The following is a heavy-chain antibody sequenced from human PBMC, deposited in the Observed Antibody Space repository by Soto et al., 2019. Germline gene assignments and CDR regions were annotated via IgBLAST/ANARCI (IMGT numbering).Heavy chain of an antibody. D-gene: IGHD2-21*01. V-gene: IGHV3-23*01. Sequence: GGSLRLSCAASGFTFSTYAMTWVRQAPGRGLECVSTILHDETPFYTDSVKGRFTISRDNVRGTLYLQMNGLRVEDAALYYCAKDLFPTSGQRFFFESWGQGSL. CDR2: ILHDETP. J-gene: IGHJ4*02. CDR1: GFTFSTYA. CDR3: AKDLFPTSGQRFFFES.